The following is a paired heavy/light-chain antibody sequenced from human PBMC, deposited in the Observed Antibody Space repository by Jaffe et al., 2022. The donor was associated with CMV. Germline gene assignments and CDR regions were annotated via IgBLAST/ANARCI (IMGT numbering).Heavy chain of an antibody. CDR1: GFTFNNYW. D-gene: IGHD2-21*02. J-gene: IGHJ4*02. CDR2: IDSDGTGT. CDR3: ARGIVGTYGDPDY. V-gene: IGHV3-74*01. Sequence: EVQLVESGGGLVQPGGSLRLSCAASGFTFNNYWMHWVRQAPGKGLVWVSRIDSDGTGTNYADSVKGRFTISRDNAKNTLYLQMNSLRAEDTAMYYCARGIVGTYGDPDYWGQGTLVTVSS.
Light chain of an antibody. V-gene: IGKV2-30*02. CDR1: QSLVHSDGNTY. Sequence: DVVMTQSPLSLPVTLGQPASISCRSSQSLVHSDGNTYLNWFQQRPGQSPRRLIYKVSNRDSGVPDRFSGSGSGTDFTLKISRVEAEDVGVYYCMQATRPPYTFGQGTKLEIK. J-gene: IGKJ2*01. CDR2: KVS. CDR3: MQATRPPYT.